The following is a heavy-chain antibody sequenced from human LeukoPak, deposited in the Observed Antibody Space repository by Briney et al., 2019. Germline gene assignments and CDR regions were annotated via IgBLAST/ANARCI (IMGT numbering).Heavy chain of an antibody. J-gene: IGHJ4*02. CDR1: GFIFSDYA. Sequence: SGGSLRLSCAASGFIFSDYAMHWVRQAPGKGLEWVAVISYDGSNKYYADSVKGRFTISRDNSKNTLYLQMNSLRAEDTAVYYCARDIAYYGSGSYSPFDYWGQGTLVTVSS. CDR3: ARDIAYYGSGSYSPFDY. D-gene: IGHD3-10*01. CDR2: ISYDGSNK. V-gene: IGHV3-30*04.